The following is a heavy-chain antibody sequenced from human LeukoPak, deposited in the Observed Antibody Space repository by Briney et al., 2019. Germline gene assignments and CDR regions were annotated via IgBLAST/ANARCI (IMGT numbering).Heavy chain of an antibody. CDR2: ISSSGSTI. V-gene: IGHV3-11*01. J-gene: IGHJ4*02. CDR1: GFTFSDYY. Sequence: GGSLRLSCAASGFTFSDYYMSWIRQAPGKGLEWVSYISSSGSTIYYADSVKGRFTISRDNAKNSLYLQMNSLRAEDTAVYYCESSEESSSWYDFVIDYWGQGTLVTVSS. CDR3: ESSEESSSWYDFVIDY. D-gene: IGHD6-13*01.